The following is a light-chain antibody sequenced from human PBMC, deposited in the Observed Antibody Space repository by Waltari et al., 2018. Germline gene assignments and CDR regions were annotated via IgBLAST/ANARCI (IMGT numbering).Light chain of an antibody. CDR3: QQSSNWPRT. CDR1: QSVSSN. Sequence: EIVMTQSPATLSVSPGGRATLSCRARQSVSSNLAWYQQKPGQAPRLLIYGASTRATGIPARFSGSGSGTEFTLTISSLQSEDFAVYYCQQSSNWPRTFGQGTKVEIK. CDR2: GAS. J-gene: IGKJ1*01. V-gene: IGKV3-15*01.